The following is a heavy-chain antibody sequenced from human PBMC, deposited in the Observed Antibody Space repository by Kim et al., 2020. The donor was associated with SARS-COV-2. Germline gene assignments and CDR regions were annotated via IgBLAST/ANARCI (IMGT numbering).Heavy chain of an antibody. D-gene: IGHD1-26*01. J-gene: IGHJ4*02. Sequence: NYNTSRKSRVTISVDKSKNQFSLRLSSVTAADTAVYYCARTLLVGALNHRGQGTLVTVSS. V-gene: IGHV4-4*02. CDR3: ARTLLVGALNH.